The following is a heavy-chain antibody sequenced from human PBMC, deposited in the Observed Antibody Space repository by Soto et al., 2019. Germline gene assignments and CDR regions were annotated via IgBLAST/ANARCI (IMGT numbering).Heavy chain of an antibody. CDR1: GGSIGSGAYF. CDR2: IYKSGST. Sequence: KPSETLSLTCSVSGGSIGSGAYFWTWIRQHPGKGLEWIGYIYKSGSTYYNPSLKSRLTISVDTSKNQFSLNLTSVTAADTAVYYCARESDYYDSSGSSFDYWGQGTLVTVSS. D-gene: IGHD3-22*01. J-gene: IGHJ4*02. V-gene: IGHV4-31*03. CDR3: ARESDYYDSSGSSFDY.